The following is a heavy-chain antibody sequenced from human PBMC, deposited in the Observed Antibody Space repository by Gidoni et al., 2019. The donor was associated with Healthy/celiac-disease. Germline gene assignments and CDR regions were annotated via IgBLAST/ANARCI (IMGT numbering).Heavy chain of an antibody. CDR2: ISGSGGST. CDR1: GFTFSSYA. J-gene: IGHJ6*02. Sequence: EVQLLESGGGLVQPGGSLRLSCAASGFTFSSYAMSWVRQAPGKGLEWVSAISGSGGSTYYADSVKGRFTISRDNSKNTLYLQMNSLRAEDTAVYYCAKEMVPAAMDNYYYYYGMDVWGQGTTVTVSS. CDR3: AKEMVPAAMDNYYYYYGMDV. V-gene: IGHV3-23*01. D-gene: IGHD2-2*01.